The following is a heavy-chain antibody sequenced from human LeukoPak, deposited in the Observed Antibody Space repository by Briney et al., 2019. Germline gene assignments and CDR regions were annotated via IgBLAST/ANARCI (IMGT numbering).Heavy chain of an antibody. V-gene: IGHV6-1*01. CDR3: ARGDTAMSNFDY. Sequence: SQTLSLTCAISGDSIFSNTAAWNWIRQSPSRGLEWLGRTYYRSKWYNGYAVSVRSRITIDPDTSKNQFSLQLNSMTPEDTAVYYCARGDTAMSNFDYWGQGTLVTVSS. J-gene: IGHJ4*02. CDR2: TYYRSKWYN. D-gene: IGHD5-18*01. CDR1: GDSIFSNTAA.